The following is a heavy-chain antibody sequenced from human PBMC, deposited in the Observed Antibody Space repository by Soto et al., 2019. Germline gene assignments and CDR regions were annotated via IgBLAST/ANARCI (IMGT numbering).Heavy chain of an antibody. D-gene: IGHD3-10*01. CDR1: GFTFSSYA. CDR2: ISYDGSNK. J-gene: IGHJ5*02. V-gene: IGHV3-30-3*01. Sequence: GGSLRLSCAASGFTFSSYAMHWVRQAPGKGLEWVAVISYDGSNKYYADSVKGRFTISRDNSKNTLYLQMNSLRAEDTAVYYCAREGRITMVRGVTHWFDPWGQGTLVTVSS. CDR3: AREGRITMVRGVTHWFDP.